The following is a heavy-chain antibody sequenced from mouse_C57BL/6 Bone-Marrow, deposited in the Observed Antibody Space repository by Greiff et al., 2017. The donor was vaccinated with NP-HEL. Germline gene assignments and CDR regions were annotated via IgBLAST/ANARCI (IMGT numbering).Heavy chain of an antibody. Sequence: EVQGVESGGGLVKPGGSLKLSCAASGFTFSSYAMSWVRQTPEKRLEWVATISDGGSYTYYPDNVKGRFTISRDNAKNNLYLQMSHLKSEDTAMYYCARDFVTTVVVHWYFDVWGTGTTVTVSS. D-gene: IGHD1-1*01. V-gene: IGHV5-4*01. CDR2: ISDGGSYT. CDR1: GFTFSSYA. J-gene: IGHJ1*03. CDR3: ARDFVTTVVVHWYFDV.